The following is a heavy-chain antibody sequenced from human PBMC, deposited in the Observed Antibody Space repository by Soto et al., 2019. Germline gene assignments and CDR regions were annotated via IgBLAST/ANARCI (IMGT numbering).Heavy chain of an antibody. V-gene: IGHV3-23*01. CDR3: AKGEWLLSPTISADDAFDI. J-gene: IGHJ3*02. CDR1: GFTFSSYA. CDR2: ISGSGGST. Sequence: GGSLRLSCAASGFTFSSYAMSWVRQAPGKGLEWVSAISGSGGSTYYADSVKGRFTISRDNSKNTLYLQMNSLRAEDTAVYYCAKGEWLLSPTISADDAFDIWGQGTMVTVSS. D-gene: IGHD3-3*01.